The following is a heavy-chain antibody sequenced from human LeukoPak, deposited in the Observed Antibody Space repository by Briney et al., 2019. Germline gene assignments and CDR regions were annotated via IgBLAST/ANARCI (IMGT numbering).Heavy chain of an antibody. CDR3: AKYQGIHLYRDYYYMDV. CDR2: ISWNSGSI. D-gene: IGHD5-18*01. J-gene: IGHJ6*03. V-gene: IGHV3-9*01. CDR1: GFTFDDYA. Sequence: PGGSLRLSCAASGFTFDDYAMHWVRQAPGKGLEWVSGISWNSGSIGYADSVKGRFTISRDNSKDTLYLQMNSLRAEDTAVYYCAKYQGIHLYRDYYYMDVWGKGTTVTVSS.